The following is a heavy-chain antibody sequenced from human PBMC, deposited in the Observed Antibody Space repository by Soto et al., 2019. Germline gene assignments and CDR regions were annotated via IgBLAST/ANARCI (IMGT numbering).Heavy chain of an antibody. CDR3: ARAYFWSGYSHFDY. Sequence: SLTWAVADGSSSSSNWWSWIRQPPGKGLEWIGEIYHSGSTNYNPSLKSRVTISVDKSKNQFSLKLSSVTAADTAVYYCARAYFWSGYSHFDYWGQGTLVTVSS. J-gene: IGHJ4*02. V-gene: IGHV4-4*02. CDR2: IYHSGST. CDR1: DGSSSSSNW. D-gene: IGHD3-3*01.